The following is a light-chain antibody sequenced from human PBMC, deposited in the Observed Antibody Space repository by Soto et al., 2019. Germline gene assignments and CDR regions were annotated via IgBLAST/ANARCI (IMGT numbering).Light chain of an antibody. V-gene: IGKV3-20*01. J-gene: IGKJ1*01. Sequence: EIVLTQSPGTLSLSPGERATLSCRSSQSITSGYLAWYQQKPGQAPRLLIYGAFNRATGIPDGFSGSGSGADFTLTISRLEAEDFGVYYCQQYRASPPSWTFGQGTKVEIK. CDR3: QQYRASPPSWT. CDR2: GAF. CDR1: QSITSGY.